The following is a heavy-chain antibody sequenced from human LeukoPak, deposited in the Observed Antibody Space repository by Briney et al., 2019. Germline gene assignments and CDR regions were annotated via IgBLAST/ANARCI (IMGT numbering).Heavy chain of an antibody. CDR1: GGSISSYY. D-gene: IGHD2-2*01. CDR2: IYYSGST. J-gene: IGHJ6*02. V-gene: IGHV4-59*01. Sequence: SETLSLTCTVSGGSISSYYWSWIRQPPGKGLEWIGYIYYSGSTNYNPSLKSRVTISVDTSKNQFSLKLSSVTAADTAVYYCAGVIGVVVPAAISPPINYYGMDVWGQGTTVTVSS. CDR3: AGVIGVVVPAAISPPINYYGMDV.